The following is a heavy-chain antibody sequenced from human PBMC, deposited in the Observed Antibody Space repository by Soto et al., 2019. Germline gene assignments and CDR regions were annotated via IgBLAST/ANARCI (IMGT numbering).Heavy chain of an antibody. CDR1: GYTFTSYH. D-gene: IGHD2-8*01. J-gene: IGHJ4*02. Sequence: ASVKVSCKASGYTFTSYHIHWLRQATGQGLEWMGWMNPNNGNRGNAQRFQGRVTMTRDTSISTAYMELSSLRSEDTAIYYCARVCPNGVCFDCWGKGTLGTV. CDR2: MNPNNGNR. CDR3: ARVCPNGVCFDC. V-gene: IGHV1-8*01.